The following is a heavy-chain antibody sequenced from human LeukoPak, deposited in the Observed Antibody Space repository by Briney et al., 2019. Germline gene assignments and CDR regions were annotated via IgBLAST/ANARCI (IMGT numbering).Heavy chain of an antibody. CDR1: GDTFSNYG. J-gene: IGHJ4*02. V-gene: IGHV1-69*13. Sequence: SVKVSCKASGDTFSNYGISWVRQAPGQGLEWMGGIIPIFGTPNYAQKFQGRVTITADESTSTAYMELSSLRSEDTAVYYCARDSYSSSSVDYWGQGTLVTVSS. CDR3: ARDSYSSSSVDY. CDR2: IIPIFGTP. D-gene: IGHD6-6*01.